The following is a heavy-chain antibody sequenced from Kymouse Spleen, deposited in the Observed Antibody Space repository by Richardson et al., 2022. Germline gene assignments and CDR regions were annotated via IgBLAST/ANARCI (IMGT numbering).Heavy chain of an antibody. CDR2: ISYDGSNK. J-gene: IGHJ5*02. D-gene: IGHD6-13*01. CDR1: GFTFSSYG. V-gene: IGHV3-30*18. CDR3: AKASSIAAAGTAGSTP. Sequence: QVQLVESGGGVVQPGRSLRLSCAASGFTFSSYGMHWVRQAPGKGLEWVAVISYDGSNKYYADSVKGRFTISRDNSKNTLYLQMNSLRAEDTAVYYCAKASSIAAAGTAGSTPGAREPWSPSPQ.